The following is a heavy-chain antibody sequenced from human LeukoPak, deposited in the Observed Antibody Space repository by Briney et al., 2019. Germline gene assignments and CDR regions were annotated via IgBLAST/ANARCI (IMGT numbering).Heavy chain of an antibody. V-gene: IGHV3-21*01. Sequence: GGSLRLSCVVSGFTFSSYTMNRVRQAPGKGLEWVSSISSRSIYIYYADSVKGRFTISRDNAKNSLYLQMNSLRAEDTAVYYCASDRYYYGSGSYYSGAFDNWGQGTLVTVSS. D-gene: IGHD3-10*01. CDR3: ASDRYYYGSGSYYSGAFDN. CDR2: ISSRSIYI. J-gene: IGHJ4*02. CDR1: GFTFSSYT.